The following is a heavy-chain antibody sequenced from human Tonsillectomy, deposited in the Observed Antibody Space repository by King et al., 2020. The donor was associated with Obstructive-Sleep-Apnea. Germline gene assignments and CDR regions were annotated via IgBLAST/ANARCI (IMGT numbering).Heavy chain of an antibody. V-gene: IGHV4-39*07. CDR3: AGVGGIVGATRYVFDI. D-gene: IGHD1-26*01. J-gene: IGHJ3*02. CDR2: IYYSGST. Sequence: QLQESGPGLVKPSETLSLTCTVSGGSISSSSYYWGWIRQPPGKGLEWIGSIYYSGSTYYNPSLKSRVTISVDTSKNQFSLKLSSVTAADTAVYYCAGVGGIVGATRYVFDIWGQGTMVTVSS. CDR1: GGSISSSSYY.